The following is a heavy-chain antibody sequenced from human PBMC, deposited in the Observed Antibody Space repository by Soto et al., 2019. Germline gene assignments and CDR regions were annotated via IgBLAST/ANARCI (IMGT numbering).Heavy chain of an antibody. D-gene: IGHD1-1*01. J-gene: IGHJ6*02. V-gene: IGHV4-34*01. CDR1: GGSFSGYY. Sequence: SETLSLSCAGYGGSFSGYYWSWIRQPPGKGGEWIGEINHRGSTNYNPSLKRRGNITGDTSKNQFSLTLSSVTAADTAVYYCARGNGTYYYYYDMDVWGHGTTGPSP. CDR2: INHRGST. CDR3: ARGNGTYYYYYDMDV.